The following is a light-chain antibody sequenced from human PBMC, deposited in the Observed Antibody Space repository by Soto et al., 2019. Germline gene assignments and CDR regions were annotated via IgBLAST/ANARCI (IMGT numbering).Light chain of an antibody. V-gene: IGLV4-69*01. J-gene: IGLJ2*01. CDR2: LNSDGSH. CDR1: SGHSSYA. Sequence: QAVVTQSPSASASLGASVKLTCTLSSGHSSYAIAWHQQQPEKGPRYLMKLNSDGSHSKGDGIPDRFSGSSSGAERYLTISSLQSGDEADYYGQTWGTGTVVFGGGTKLTVL. CDR3: QTWGTGTVV.